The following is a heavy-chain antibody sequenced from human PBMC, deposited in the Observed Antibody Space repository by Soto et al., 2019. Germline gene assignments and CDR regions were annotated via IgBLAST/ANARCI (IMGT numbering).Heavy chain of an antibody. Sequence: ASLKLSNNTATDSLSSHFIQWSLRAAGVGVEWMRILTARPNSASYYRQFQGRLTLTSDMPSRTVYMQLSNLTTDDTAVYYSTGASSIVYSVVVDYWGQGTLVTVSS. CDR1: TDSLSSHF. D-gene: IGHD2-15*01. J-gene: IGHJ4*02. CDR2: LTARPNSA. CDR3: TGASSIVYSVVVDY. V-gene: IGHV1-46*01.